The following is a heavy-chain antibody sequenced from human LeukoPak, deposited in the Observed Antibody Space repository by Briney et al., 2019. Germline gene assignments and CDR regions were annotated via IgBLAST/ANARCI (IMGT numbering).Heavy chain of an antibody. Sequence: PGRSLRLSCAASGFTFDDYAMHWVRQAPGKGLEWVSGISWNSGSIGYADSVKGRFTISRDNAKNSLYLQMNSLRAEDTAVYYCARGGGLAWGQGTLVTVSS. CDR2: ISWNSGSI. CDR1: GFTFDDYA. J-gene: IGHJ5*02. V-gene: IGHV3-9*01. CDR3: ARGGGLA. D-gene: IGHD3-16*01.